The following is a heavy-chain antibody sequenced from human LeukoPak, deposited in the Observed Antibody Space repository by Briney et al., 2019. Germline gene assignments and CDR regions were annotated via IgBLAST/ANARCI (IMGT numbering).Heavy chain of an antibody. CDR1: GGSISSYY. J-gene: IGHJ3*02. CDR2: IYYSGST. Sequence: SETLSLTCTVSGGSISSYYWSWIRQPPGKGLEWIGYIYYSGSTNYNPSLKSRVTISVDTSKNQFSLKLSSVTAADTAVYYCARHSPWNVWGSYRPGAFDNWGQGTMVTVSS. CDR3: ARHSPWNVWGSYRPGAFDN. D-gene: IGHD3-16*02. V-gene: IGHV4-59*08.